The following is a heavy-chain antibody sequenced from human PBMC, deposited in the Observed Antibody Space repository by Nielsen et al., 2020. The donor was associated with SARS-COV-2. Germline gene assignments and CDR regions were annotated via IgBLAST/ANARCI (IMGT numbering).Heavy chain of an antibody. CDR1: GFTFNKYA. D-gene: IGHD1-14*01. J-gene: IGHJ4*02. V-gene: IGHV3-30-3*01. Sequence: GESLKISCEGSGFTFNKYAMHWVRQAPGKGLEWMTIISYDGSNEHYADSVKGRFSISRDNSKNLVYLQMNSLQVEDTAMYYCARETLDHTSSFVDFWGQGTLVTFSS. CDR3: ARETLDHTSSFVDF. CDR2: ISYDGSNE.